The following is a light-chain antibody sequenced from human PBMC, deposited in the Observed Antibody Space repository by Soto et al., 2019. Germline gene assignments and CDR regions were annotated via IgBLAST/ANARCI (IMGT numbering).Light chain of an antibody. V-gene: IGLV1-40*01. CDR3: QSYDSSLSVDV. J-gene: IGLJ1*01. Sequence: QSVLTQPPSVSGAPGQRVTISCTGSSSNIGAGYDVHWYQQLPGTAPKLLIYGNNNRPSGVPDRFSGSKSGTSASLAITGLQAEDEAGYYCQSYDSSLSVDVFGTGTKVTVL. CDR1: SSNIGAGYD. CDR2: GNN.